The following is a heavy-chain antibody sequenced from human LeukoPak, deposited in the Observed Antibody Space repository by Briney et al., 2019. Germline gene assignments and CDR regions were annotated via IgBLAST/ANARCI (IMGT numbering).Heavy chain of an antibody. CDR3: ARPYFGPNWFDP. CDR2: IYYTGST. Sequence: PSETLSLTCTVSGGSISSSSYYWGWIRQPPGKGLEWIGSIYYTGSTYYNPSLKSRVTISVDTSKNQFSLKLSSVTAADTAVYYCARPYFGPNWFDPWGQGTLVTVSS. D-gene: IGHD3-9*01. CDR1: GGSISSSSYY. J-gene: IGHJ5*02. V-gene: IGHV4-39*01.